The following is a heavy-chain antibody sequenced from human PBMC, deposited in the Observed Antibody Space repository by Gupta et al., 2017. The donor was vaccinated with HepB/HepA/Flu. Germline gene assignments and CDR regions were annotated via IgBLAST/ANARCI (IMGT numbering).Heavy chain of an antibody. Sequence: RWLERVSVISYDGSNKYYADSVKGRFTISRDNSKNTLYLQMNSLRAEDTAVYYCAKDRSGSGSPNYYYYYGMDVWGQGTTVTVSS. CDR3: AKDRSGSGSPNYYYYYGMDV. D-gene: IGHD3-10*01. CDR2: ISYDGSNK. V-gene: IGHV3-30*18. J-gene: IGHJ6*02.